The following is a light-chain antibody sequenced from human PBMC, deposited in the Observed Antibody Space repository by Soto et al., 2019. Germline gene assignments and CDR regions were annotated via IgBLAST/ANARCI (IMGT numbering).Light chain of an antibody. CDR1: QALSNY. V-gene: IGKV1-9*01. Sequence: DIQLTQSPSALSASVGDTVTITCRASQALSNYLAWYQHKPGKAPNLLIYSASTLQSGVPSRFSGSGSETEFTLTISALQPEDFATYYCQQHSRYPLTFGGGTKVDIK. J-gene: IGKJ4*01. CDR2: SAS. CDR3: QQHSRYPLT.